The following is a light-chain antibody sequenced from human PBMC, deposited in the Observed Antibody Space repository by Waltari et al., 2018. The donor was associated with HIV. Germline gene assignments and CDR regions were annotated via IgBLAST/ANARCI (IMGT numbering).Light chain of an antibody. CDR3: ASYTVNSTGV. Sequence: QSALSQPASVSASPGQSVAISCPGSARDVGRYNLVSWYQQHPDKTPRLILFDVNNRPSGISDRFSGSKSGTTASLTISTVETDDEADYYCASYTVNSTGVFGSGTKLTVL. V-gene: IGLV2-14*03. CDR1: ARDVGRYNL. J-gene: IGLJ1*01. CDR2: DVN.